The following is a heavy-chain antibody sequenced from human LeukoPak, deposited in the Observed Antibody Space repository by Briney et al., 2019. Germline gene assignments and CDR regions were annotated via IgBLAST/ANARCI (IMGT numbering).Heavy chain of an antibody. CDR3: ARGKRYCSSTSCYLHRSSFDY. V-gene: IGHV4-34*01. CDR2: INHSGST. CDR1: GGSFNGYY. D-gene: IGHD2-2*01. J-gene: IGHJ4*02. Sequence: SETLSLTCAVYGGSFNGYYWSWIRQPPGKGLEWIGEINHSGSTNYNPSLKSRVTISVDTSKNQFSLKLSSVTAADTAVYYCARGKRYCSSTSCYLHRSSFDYWGQGTLVTVSS.